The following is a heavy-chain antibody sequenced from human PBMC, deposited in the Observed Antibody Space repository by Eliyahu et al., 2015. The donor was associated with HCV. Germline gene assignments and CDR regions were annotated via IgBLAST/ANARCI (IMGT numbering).Heavy chain of an antibody. CDR1: GFXFSXYA. CDR3: ARGGPYDSSGYYIDY. V-gene: IGHV3-30-3*01. CDR2: ISYDGSNK. Sequence: QVQLVESGGGVVQPGRSLRLSCAASGFXFSXYAMHWVRQAPGQGLGGVAVISYDGSNKYYADSVKGRFTISRDNSKNTLYLQMNSLRAEDTAVYYCARGGPYDSSGYYIDYWGQGTLVTVSS. J-gene: IGHJ4*02. D-gene: IGHD3-22*01.